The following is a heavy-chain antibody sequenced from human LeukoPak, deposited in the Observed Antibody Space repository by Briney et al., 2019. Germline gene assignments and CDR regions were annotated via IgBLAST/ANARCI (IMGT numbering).Heavy chain of an antibody. V-gene: IGHV1-18*04. CDR3: ARVDYGDYNFGY. Sequence: VKXXCKASGYTFTSYGISWVRQAPGQGVEWMGWISAYNGNTNYAQKLQGRVTMTTDTSTSTAYMELRSLRSDDTAVYYCARVDYGDYNFGYWGQGTLVTVSS. CDR2: ISAYNGNT. J-gene: IGHJ4*02. D-gene: IGHD4-17*01. CDR1: GYTFTSYG.